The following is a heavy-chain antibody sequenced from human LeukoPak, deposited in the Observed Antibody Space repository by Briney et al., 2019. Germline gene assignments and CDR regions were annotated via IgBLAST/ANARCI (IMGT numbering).Heavy chain of an antibody. J-gene: IGHJ2*01. CDR1: GYTFISYG. V-gene: IGHV1-18*01. CDR3: ARGLGVVTAQSEQPKPRYFDL. CDR2: ISGYNGNT. Sequence: ASVKVSCKASGYTFISYGISWVRQAPGQGLEWMGWISGYNGNTNYAQNLQGKVTMTTDTSTSTAYMELRSLRSDDTAVYYCARGLGVVTAQSEQPKPRYFDLWGRGTQVTVSS. D-gene: IGHD2-21*02.